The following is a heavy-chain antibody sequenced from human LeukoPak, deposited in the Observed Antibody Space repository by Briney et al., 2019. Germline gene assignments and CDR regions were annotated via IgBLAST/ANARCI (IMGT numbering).Heavy chain of an antibody. CDR3: AIRQGSSWYHFSGYYYYYMDV. CDR2: IYSGGST. V-gene: IGHV3-53*01. J-gene: IGHJ6*03. Sequence: GGSLRLSCAASGFTVSSNYMSWVRQAPGKGLEWVSVIYSGGSTYYADSVKGRLTISRDNSKNTLYLQMNSLRAEDTAVYYCAIRQGSSWYHFSGYYYYYMDVWGKGTTVTVSS. D-gene: IGHD6-13*01. CDR1: GFTVSSNY.